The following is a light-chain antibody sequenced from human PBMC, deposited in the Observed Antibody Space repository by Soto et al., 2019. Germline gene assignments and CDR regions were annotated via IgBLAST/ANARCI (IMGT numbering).Light chain of an antibody. V-gene: IGKV3-20*01. Sequence: EIVLTQSPGTLSLSPGERATLSCRAIQSLSSSYLAWYQQKPGQAPRLLIYGASSRASGIPDRFSGGGSGTDFTLTIRRLEPEDFAVYYCQQHANSQTFGQGTKVDIK. CDR3: QQHANSQT. CDR2: GAS. J-gene: IGKJ1*01. CDR1: QSLSSSY.